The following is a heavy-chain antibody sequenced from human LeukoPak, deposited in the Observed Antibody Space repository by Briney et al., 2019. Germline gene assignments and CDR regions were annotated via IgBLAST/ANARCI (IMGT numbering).Heavy chain of an antibody. Sequence: GGSLRLSCAASGFTFSSYAMSWVRQAPGKGLEWVSAISGSGGSTYYADSVKGRFTISRDNSKNTLYLQMNSLRAEDTAVYYCAKDNYGSGSYYIYYYGMDVWGQGTTVTVS. CDR3: AKDNYGSGSYYIYYYGMDV. V-gene: IGHV3-23*01. CDR2: ISGSGGST. D-gene: IGHD3-10*01. CDR1: GFTFSSYA. J-gene: IGHJ6*02.